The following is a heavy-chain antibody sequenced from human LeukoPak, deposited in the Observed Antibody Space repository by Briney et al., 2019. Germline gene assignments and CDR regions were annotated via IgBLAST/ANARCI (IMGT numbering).Heavy chain of an antibody. J-gene: IGHJ4*02. CDR2: ICWAGGNK. Sequence: GGSLRLSCAASGFTFSSYAMRWVRQAPGKGLEWVAVICWAGGNKYYADSVKGRFTISRDNSKDMVYLQMNSLRAEDTAVYYCARLPVFRGCSITSCYGFFDYWGQGTLVTVSS. D-gene: IGHD2-2*01. CDR1: GFTFSSYA. V-gene: IGHV3-30*04. CDR3: ARLPVFRGCSITSCYGFFDY.